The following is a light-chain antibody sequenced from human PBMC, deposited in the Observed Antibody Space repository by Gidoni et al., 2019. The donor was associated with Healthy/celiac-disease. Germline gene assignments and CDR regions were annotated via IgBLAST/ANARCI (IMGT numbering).Light chain of an antibody. J-gene: IGKJ4*01. CDR1: QGISSY. V-gene: IGKV1-9*01. Sequence: DIQLTQSPSFLSASAGYRVTITCRASQGISSYLAWYQQKPGKAPKLLIYASSTLQSGVPSRFSGSGSGTEFTLTIGSLQPEDFATYYCQQLNSYPPALTFGGGTKVEIK. CDR2: ASS. CDR3: QQLNSYPPALT.